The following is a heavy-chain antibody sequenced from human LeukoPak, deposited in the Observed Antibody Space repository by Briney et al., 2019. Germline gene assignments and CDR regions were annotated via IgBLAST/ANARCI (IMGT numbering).Heavy chain of an antibody. J-gene: IGHJ4*02. CDR3: AKWYYYDSSGYQYYFDY. D-gene: IGHD3-22*01. CDR1: GFIFSSYA. CDR2: ISGSGGST. V-gene: IGHV3-23*01. Sequence: GGSLRLSCAASGFIFSSYAMSWVRQAPGKGLEWVSVISGSGGSTYYADSVKGRFTISRDNSKNTLYLQMNSLRAEDTAVYYCAKWYYYDSSGYQYYFDYWGQGTLVTVSS.